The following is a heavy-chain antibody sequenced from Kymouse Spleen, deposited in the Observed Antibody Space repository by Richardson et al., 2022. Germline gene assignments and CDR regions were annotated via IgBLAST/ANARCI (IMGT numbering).Heavy chain of an antibody. CDR1: GFTFSSYA. CDR3: AKDQVGATLYYYYGMDV. Sequence: EVQLVESGGGLVQPGGSLRLSCAASGFTFSSYAMSWVRQAPGKGLEWVSAISGSGGSTYYADSVKGRFTISRDNSKNTLYLQMNSLRAEDTAVYYCAKDQVGATLYYYYGMDVWGQGTTVTVSS. J-gene: IGHJ6*02. V-gene: IGHV3-23*04. D-gene: IGHD1-26*01. CDR2: ISGSGGST.